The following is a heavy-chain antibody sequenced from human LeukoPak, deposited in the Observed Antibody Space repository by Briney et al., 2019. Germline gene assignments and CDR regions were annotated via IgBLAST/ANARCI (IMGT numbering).Heavy chain of an antibody. V-gene: IGHV2-5*02. CDR2: IYWDNDK. Sequence: SGPTLVNPTQTLTLTCTFSGFSLSTSGVGVGWIRQPPGKALEWLAPIYWDNDKRYIPSLKSRLTVTKDTSKNQVVLTMTNMDPVDTATYYCAQSKTGLLPLYYFEYWGQGTLVTVSS. J-gene: IGHJ4*02. D-gene: IGHD2/OR15-2a*01. CDR3: AQSKTGLLPLYYFEY. CDR1: GFSLSTSGVG.